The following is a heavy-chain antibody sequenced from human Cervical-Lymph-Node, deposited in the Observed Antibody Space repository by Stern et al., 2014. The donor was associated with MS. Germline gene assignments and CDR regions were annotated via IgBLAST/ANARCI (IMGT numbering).Heavy chain of an antibody. CDR2: IFPGGSDI. CDR1: GYTFTSYW. J-gene: IGHJ4*02. Sequence: EVQLVESGPEVKRPGESLKISCQASGYTFTSYWIGWVRQMPGKGLEWIAIIFPGGSDIRYRPSFQAQVTISADKSSSTAFLQGNNLKASDTAIYSCARQRYLDYWGQGTLVTVSS. CDR3: ARQRYLDY. V-gene: IGHV5-51*01.